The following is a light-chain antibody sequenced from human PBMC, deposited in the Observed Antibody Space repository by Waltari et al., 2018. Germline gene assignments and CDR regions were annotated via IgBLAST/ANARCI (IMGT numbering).Light chain of an antibody. Sequence: EIVMTQSPATLSLSPGESATIPCKASQNVYTNLAWYQQKPGQAPRLLISGASARATGVPSRFRGSGSGTEFTLTISSLQSDDFAVYYCQQYNTWPPLTFGGGTRVDIK. V-gene: IGKV3-15*01. CDR2: GAS. J-gene: IGKJ4*01. CDR1: QNVYTN. CDR3: QQYNTWPPLT.